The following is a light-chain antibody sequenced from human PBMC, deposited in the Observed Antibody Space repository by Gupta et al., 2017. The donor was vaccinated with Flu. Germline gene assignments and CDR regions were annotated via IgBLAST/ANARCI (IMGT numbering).Light chain of an antibody. CDR2: DAS. CDR1: RSVLGS. J-gene: IGKJ5*01. V-gene: IGKV3-11*01. Sequence: ELVLTHSPATLSLSPGEIATLSCRASRSVLGSLSWYQPKPRKEPRLHIDDASSRAMDIPARFSGSGDGTDITLNIRRREPEDFAVYYGQQRNNGPPMITFGQGKRLDIK. CDR3: QQRNNGPPMIT.